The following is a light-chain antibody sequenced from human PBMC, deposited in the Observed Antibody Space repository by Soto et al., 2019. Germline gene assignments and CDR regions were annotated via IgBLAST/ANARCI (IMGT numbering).Light chain of an antibody. Sequence: QPALTQPASVSGSPGQSITISCTGTRRDVGGYNYVSWYQQYPGKSPKLLIYEVTHRPSGVSNRFSGSKSGNTASLTISGLQAEDEADYYCSSYTISNTLPFVFGTGTKVTVL. CDR2: EVT. CDR1: RRDVGGYNY. V-gene: IGLV2-14*01. CDR3: SSYTISNTLPFV. J-gene: IGLJ1*01.